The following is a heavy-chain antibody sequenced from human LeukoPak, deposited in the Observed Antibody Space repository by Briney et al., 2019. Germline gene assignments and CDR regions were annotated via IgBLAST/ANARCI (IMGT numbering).Heavy chain of an antibody. Sequence: GGSLRLSCAASQFKFSSYGMHWVRQAPGKGLEWVAFIRHNASATNYADSVRGRFTVSRDNSKNTLYLQMNSLRPEDTAVYYYGKGNEIDYWGPGTLVTVSS. CDR2: IRHNASAT. CDR3: GKGNEIDY. D-gene: IGHD1-1*01. CDR1: QFKFSSYG. V-gene: IGHV3-30*02. J-gene: IGHJ4*02.